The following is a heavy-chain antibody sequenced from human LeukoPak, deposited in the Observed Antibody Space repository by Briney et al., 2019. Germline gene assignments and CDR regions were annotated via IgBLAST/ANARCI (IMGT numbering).Heavy chain of an antibody. Sequence: GASVKVSCKASGYTFTGYYMHWVRQAPGQGLEWMGWINPKSGGTNYAQKFQGRVTMTRDTSISTAYMELSRLRSDDTAVYYCARLDDYGDSPPDYWGQGTLVTVSS. CDR2: INPKSGGT. CDR1: GYTFTGYY. V-gene: IGHV1-2*02. J-gene: IGHJ4*02. D-gene: IGHD4-17*01. CDR3: ARLDDYGDSPPDY.